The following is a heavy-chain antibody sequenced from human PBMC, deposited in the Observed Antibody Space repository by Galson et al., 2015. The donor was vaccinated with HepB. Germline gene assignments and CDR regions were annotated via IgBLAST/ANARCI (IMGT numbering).Heavy chain of an antibody. J-gene: IGHJ4*02. Sequence: SLRLSCAAPGFTFSGSAIHWVRQASGKGPEWVGRILSKANNYATSYVPSLKGRFTISRDDSKNMAYLHIKSLKTEDTAVYYCTRLGDFSGYSSRWGQGTLVTVSS. D-gene: IGHD5-18*01. CDR1: GFTFSGSA. CDR3: TRLGDFSGYSSR. V-gene: IGHV3-73*01. CDR2: ILSKANNYAT.